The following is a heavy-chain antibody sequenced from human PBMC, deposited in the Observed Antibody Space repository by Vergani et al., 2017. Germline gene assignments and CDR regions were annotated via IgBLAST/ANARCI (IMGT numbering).Heavy chain of an antibody. Sequence: QVQLQESGPGLVKPSETLSLTCTVSGGSISSYYWSWIRQPPGKGLEWIGYIYYSGSTNYNPSLKSRVTISVYTSKNQFSLQLSSVTAADTAVYYCARDDRDFWSGYYTGFDYWGQGTLVTVSS. J-gene: IGHJ4*02. CDR2: IYYSGST. D-gene: IGHD3-3*01. CDR3: ARDDRDFWSGYYTGFDY. V-gene: IGHV4-59*01. CDR1: GGSISSYY.